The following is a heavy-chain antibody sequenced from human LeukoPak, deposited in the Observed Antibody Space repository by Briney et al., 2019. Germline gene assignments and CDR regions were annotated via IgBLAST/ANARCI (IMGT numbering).Heavy chain of an antibody. CDR1: GFTFSAYW. J-gene: IGHJ4*02. V-gene: IGHV3-7*03. D-gene: IGHD6-19*01. CDR2: IKHDGSEK. Sequence: GGSLRLSCAASGFTFSAYWMSWVRQAPGKGLEWVANIKHDGSEKFYVDSVKGRFTISRDNAKKFLYLQMNSLRAEDTAVYYCASDFDYSSGDRSDYWGQGTLVTVSS. CDR3: ASDFDYSSGDRSDY.